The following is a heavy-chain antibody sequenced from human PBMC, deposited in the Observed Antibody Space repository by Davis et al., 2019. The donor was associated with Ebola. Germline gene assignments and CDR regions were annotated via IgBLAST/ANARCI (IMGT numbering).Heavy chain of an antibody. Sequence: PGGSLRLSCAASGFIFSDYYLSWIRQAPGKGLEWISYISSSGGSIYYTDSVKGRFTISRDNAWNSLYLQMNSLTAEDTAIYYCAREGKLHAFDIWGQGTMVTVSS. V-gene: IGHV3-11*01. CDR1: GFIFSDYY. CDR2: ISSSGGSI. CDR3: AREGKLHAFDI. D-gene: IGHD2-15*01. J-gene: IGHJ3*02.